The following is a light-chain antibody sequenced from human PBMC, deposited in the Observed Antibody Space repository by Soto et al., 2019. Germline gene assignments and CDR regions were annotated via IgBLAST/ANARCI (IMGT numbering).Light chain of an antibody. CDR1: QSVLYSSNNKNY. CDR3: QQYYSTSSWT. Sequence: DIVMTQSPDSLAVSLAERATINCKSSQSVLYSSNNKNYLAWYQQKPGQPPKLLLYWASTRESGVPDRFSGSGSGTDFTLTISSLQAEDVAVYYCQQYYSTSSWTFGQGTKVDIK. J-gene: IGKJ1*01. CDR2: WAS. V-gene: IGKV4-1*01.